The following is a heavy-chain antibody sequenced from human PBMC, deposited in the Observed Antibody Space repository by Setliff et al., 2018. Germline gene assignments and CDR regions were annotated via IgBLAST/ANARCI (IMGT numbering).Heavy chain of an antibody. V-gene: IGHV3-23*01. CDR3: AQDRITIFGGVPPQDAFDI. J-gene: IGHJ3*02. CDR2: ISGSGGST. Sequence: GGSLRLSCAASEFTFSSYGMYWVRQAPGKGLEWVSAISGSGGSTYYADSVKGRFTISRDNSKNKLYLQMNSLRAEDTAVYYCAQDRITIFGGVPPQDAFDIWGQGTMVTVSS. CDR1: EFTFSSYG. D-gene: IGHD3-3*01.